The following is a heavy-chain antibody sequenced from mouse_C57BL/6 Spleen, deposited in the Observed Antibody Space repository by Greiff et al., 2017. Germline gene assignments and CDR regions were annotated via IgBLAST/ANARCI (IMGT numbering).Heavy chain of an antibody. CDR3: AKVYYGSSYFDY. CDR1: GYTFTSYW. J-gene: IGHJ2*01. CDR2: INPSSGYT. Sequence: QVHVMQSGAELAKPGASVKLSCKASGYTFTSYWMHWVKQRPGKGLEWIGYINPSSGYTKYTQNFKDMATLTADKSSSNTYMQLSSLTYEDSAVYYCAKVYYGSSYFDYWGQGTTLTVSS. D-gene: IGHD1-1*01. V-gene: IGHV1-7*01.